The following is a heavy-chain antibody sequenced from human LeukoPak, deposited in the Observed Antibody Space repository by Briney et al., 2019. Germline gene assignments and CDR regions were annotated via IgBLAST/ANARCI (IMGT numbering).Heavy chain of an antibody. J-gene: IGHJ5*02. Sequence: SETLSLTCAVYGGSFSGYYWSWIRQPPGKGREWLGSIYYSGSTYYNPSLKSRVTISVDTSKNQFSLKLSSVTAADTAVYYCARHPIDYGGNSNWFDPWGQGTLVTVSS. CDR3: ARHPIDYGGNSNWFDP. V-gene: IGHV4-34*01. D-gene: IGHD4-23*01. CDR1: GGSFSGYY. CDR2: IYYSGST.